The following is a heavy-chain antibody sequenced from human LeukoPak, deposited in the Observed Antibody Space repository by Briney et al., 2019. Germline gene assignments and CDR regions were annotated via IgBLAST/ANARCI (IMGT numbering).Heavy chain of an antibody. J-gene: IGHJ4*02. V-gene: IGHV3-53*01. CDR3: ARDHPQLDF. CDR2: IYTGGTT. Sequence: GGSLRLSCAASGFTVSNNYMTWVRQAPGKGLEWVSVIYTGGTTYYADSVKGRFTISRDNSKNTLYLQMNSLRPEDTAVYYCARDHPQLDFWGQGTLVTVSS. CDR1: GFTVSNNY.